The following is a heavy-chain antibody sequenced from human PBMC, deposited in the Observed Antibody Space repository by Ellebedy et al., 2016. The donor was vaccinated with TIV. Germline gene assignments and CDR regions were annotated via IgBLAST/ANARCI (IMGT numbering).Heavy chain of an antibody. J-gene: IGHJ6*02. CDR3: ARTTAVAGTYYYGMDV. D-gene: IGHD6-19*01. V-gene: IGHV4-59*01. CDR1: GFTFSSYA. Sequence: ESLKISCAASGFTFSSYAMSWVRQAPGKGLEWIGYIYYSGSTNYNPSLKSRVTISVDTSKNQFSLKLSSVTAADTAVYYCARTTAVAGTYYYGMDVWGQGTTVTVSS. CDR2: IYYSGST.